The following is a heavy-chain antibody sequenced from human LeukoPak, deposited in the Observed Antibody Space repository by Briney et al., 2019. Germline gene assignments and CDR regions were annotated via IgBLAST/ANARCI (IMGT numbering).Heavy chain of an antibody. D-gene: IGHD3-9*01. CDR2: ISYDGSNK. CDR1: GFTFSSYA. V-gene: IGHV3-30-3*01. CDR3: ARCFRAKDYDILTGYSY. J-gene: IGHJ4*02. Sequence: GGSLRLSCAASGFTFSSYAMHWVRQAPGKGLEWVAVISYDGSNKYYADSVKGRFTISRDNSKNTLYLQMNSLRAEDTAVYYCARCFRAKDYDILTGYSYWGQGTLVTVSS.